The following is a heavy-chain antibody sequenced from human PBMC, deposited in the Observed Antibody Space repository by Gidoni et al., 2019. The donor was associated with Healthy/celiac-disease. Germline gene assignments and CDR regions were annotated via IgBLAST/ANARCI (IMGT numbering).Heavy chain of an antibody. D-gene: IGHD3-9*01. CDR3: ARDFLTGPLYYYYGMDV. CDR2: ISYDGSNK. J-gene: IGHJ6*02. CDR1: GFPFSSHA. V-gene: IGHV3-30-3*01. Sequence: QVQLGESGGGVVQPGRSLRLSCAAPGFPFSSHAMRWVRQAPGKGLEWVAVISYDGSNKCYADSVEGRFTISRDNSKNTLYLQMNSLRAEDTAVYYCARDFLTGPLYYYYGMDVWGQGTTVTVSS.